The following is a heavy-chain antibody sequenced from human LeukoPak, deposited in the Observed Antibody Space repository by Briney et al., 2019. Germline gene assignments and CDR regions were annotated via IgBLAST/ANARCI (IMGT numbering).Heavy chain of an antibody. CDR2: IRYDGSNK. V-gene: IGHV3-30*02. J-gene: IGHJ4*02. CDR1: GFPFSSYG. Sequence: GGSLRLSCAAPGFPFSSYGMHWVRQAPGKGLEWVAFIRYDGSNKYYADSVKGRFTISRDNSKNTLYLQMNSLRAEDTAVYYCAKDVPRYCSGGSCSTIDYWGQGTLVTVSS. CDR3: AKDVPRYCSGGSCSTIDY. D-gene: IGHD2-15*01.